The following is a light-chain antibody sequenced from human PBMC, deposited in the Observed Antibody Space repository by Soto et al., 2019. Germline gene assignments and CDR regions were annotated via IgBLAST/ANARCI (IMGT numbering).Light chain of an antibody. J-gene: IGKJ2*01. CDR2: DAS. CDR1: QSISGW. Sequence: DIQMTQSPSTLSAYVGDIVSITCRASQSISGWLAWYQQKPGKAPNLLIYDASSLESGVPSRFSGSGSGTEFTLTISSLQPDDFATYYCQQYSSYPYTFGQGTKLEIK. CDR3: QQYSSYPYT. V-gene: IGKV1-5*01.